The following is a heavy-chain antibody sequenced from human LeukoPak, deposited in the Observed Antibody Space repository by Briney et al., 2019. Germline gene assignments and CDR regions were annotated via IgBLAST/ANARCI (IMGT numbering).Heavy chain of an antibody. J-gene: IGHJ4*02. CDR1: GFTVSSNY. Sequence: PGGSLRLSCAASGFTVSSNYMSWVRQAPGKGLEWVSVIYSGGSTNYADSVKGRFTISRDTSKNTLYLQMNSLRAEDTAVYYCARTITIFGALGYFDYWGQGTLVTVSS. CDR2: IYSGGST. V-gene: IGHV3-66*01. D-gene: IGHD3-3*01. CDR3: ARTITIFGALGYFDY.